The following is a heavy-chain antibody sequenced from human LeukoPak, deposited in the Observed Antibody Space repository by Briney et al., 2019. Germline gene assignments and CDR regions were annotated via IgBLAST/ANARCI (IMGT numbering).Heavy chain of an antibody. V-gene: IGHV1-2*04. CDR3: ARYLGYSSGGSCYHYGMDV. J-gene: IGHJ6*02. CDR1: GYTFTGYY. CDR2: INPNGGGT. Sequence: ASVKVSCKASGYTFTGYYMDWVRQAPGEGLEWMGWINPNGGGTNYAQKLQGWVTMTRDTSISTAYMELSRLRSDDTAVYYCARYLGYSSGGSCYHYGMDVWGQGTTVTVSS. D-gene: IGHD2-15*01.